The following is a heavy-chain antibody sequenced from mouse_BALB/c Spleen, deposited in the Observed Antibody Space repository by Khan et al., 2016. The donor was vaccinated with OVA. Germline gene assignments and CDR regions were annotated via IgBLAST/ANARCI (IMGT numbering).Heavy chain of an antibody. V-gene: IGHV3-2*02. J-gene: IGHJ4*01. CDR3: ARDGSRAYYAVDN. CDR1: GYSITSDYA. CDR2: ISYSGST. Sequence: EVQLQESGPGLVKPSQSLSLTCTVTGYSITSDYAWNWIRQFPGNTLEWMGYISYSGSTNYNPSLKSRISITRDTSKNQFILQLNSVTTEDTATYYCARDGSRAYYAVDNWGQGTSVTVSS. D-gene: IGHD2-3*01.